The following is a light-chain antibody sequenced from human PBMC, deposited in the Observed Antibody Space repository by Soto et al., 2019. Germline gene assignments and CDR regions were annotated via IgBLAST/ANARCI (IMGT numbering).Light chain of an antibody. Sequence: QSALTQPASVSGSPGQSITISCTGTSSDVGGYNYVSWYQQHPGKAPKLMIYEVSNRPSGVSDRFSGSRSGNTASLTISGLQAEDESDYYCISYTSSSTWVFGGVTKLTVL. V-gene: IGLV2-14*01. J-gene: IGLJ3*02. CDR3: ISYTSSSTWV. CDR2: EVS. CDR1: SSDVGGYNY.